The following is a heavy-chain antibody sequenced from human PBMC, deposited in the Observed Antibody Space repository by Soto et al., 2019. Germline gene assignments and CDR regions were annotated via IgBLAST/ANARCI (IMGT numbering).Heavy chain of an antibody. J-gene: IGHJ5*02. CDR3: AKTALGWLDP. D-gene: IGHD2-21*02. CDR2: IFYSGRSGST. V-gene: IGHV4-59*01. CDR1: GGSINSYY. Sequence: SETLSLTYSVSGGSINSYYWSWIRQPPGKGLEWIGYIFYSGRSGSTNYNPSLKSRVTISVDTSKNQFSLKVSSVTAADTAVYYCAKTALGWLDPWGQGTLVTVSS.